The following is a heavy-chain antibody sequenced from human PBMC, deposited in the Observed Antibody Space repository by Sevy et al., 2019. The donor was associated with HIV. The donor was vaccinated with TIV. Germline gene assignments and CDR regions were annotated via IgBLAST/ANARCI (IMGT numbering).Heavy chain of an antibody. CDR1: GFTFSSYG. J-gene: IGHJ4*02. CDR2: ISYDGSNK. D-gene: IGHD3-9*01. CDR3: AKVGYDILTGYYTEYFDY. V-gene: IGHV3-30*18. Sequence: GGSLRLSCAASGFTFSSYGMHWVRQAPGKGLEWVAVISYDGSNKYYADSVKDRFTISRDNSKNTLYLQMNSLRAEDTAVYYCAKVGYDILTGYYTEYFDYWGQGTLVTVSS.